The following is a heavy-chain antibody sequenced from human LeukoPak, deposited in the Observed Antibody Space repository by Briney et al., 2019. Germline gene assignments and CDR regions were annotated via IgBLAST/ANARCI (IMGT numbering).Heavy chain of an antibody. CDR2: IYYSGST. V-gene: IGHV4-59*01. J-gene: IGHJ5*02. Sequence: PSETLSLTCTVSDDSISDYYRGWIRQPPGKGLEWIGYIYYSGSTNYNPSLKSRVTISVDTSKNQFSLKLSSVTAADTAVYYCARYSNSRWFDPWGQGTLVTVSS. D-gene: IGHD4-11*01. CDR1: DDSISDYY. CDR3: ARYSNSRWFDP.